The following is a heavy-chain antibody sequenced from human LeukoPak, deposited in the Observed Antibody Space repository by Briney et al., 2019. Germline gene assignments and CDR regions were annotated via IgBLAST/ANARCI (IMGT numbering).Heavy chain of an antibody. D-gene: IGHD6-13*01. CDR3: ASASSSWYTDYFDY. J-gene: IGHJ4*02. CDR2: ISYDGSNK. CDR1: GFTFSTYA. V-gene: IGHV3-30*04. Sequence: PGGSLRLSCAASGFTFSTYAMHWVRQAPGTGLEWVALISYDGSNKYYADSVKGRFTISRDNAKNSLYLQMNSLRAEDTALYYCASASSSWYTDYFDYWGQGTLVTVSS.